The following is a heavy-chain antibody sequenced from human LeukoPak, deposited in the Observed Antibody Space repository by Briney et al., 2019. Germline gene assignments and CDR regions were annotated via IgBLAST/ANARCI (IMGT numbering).Heavy chain of an antibody. CDR1: GFTVSNND. D-gene: IGHD6-19*01. CDR2: IYIGGRT. J-gene: IGHJ6*02. V-gene: IGHV3-66*01. CDR3: ARGAGAYKHYAMDV. Sequence: GGSLRLSCAASGFTVSNNDMNWVRQAPGKGLEWVSGIYIGGRTISVDSVRGRFTISRDNSKNTLYLQMNSLRAEGTALYYCARGAGAYKHYAMDVWGQGTTVAVSS.